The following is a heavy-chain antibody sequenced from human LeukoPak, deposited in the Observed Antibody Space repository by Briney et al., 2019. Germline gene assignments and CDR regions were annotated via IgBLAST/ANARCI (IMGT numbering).Heavy chain of an antibody. J-gene: IGHJ4*02. CDR3: AKPIITMVRAPWRY. Sequence: GGSLRLSCAASGFTFSSYTMNWVRQAPGKGLEWVSSINGGSSYIYYADSVRGRFTISRDNAKNSLYLQMNSLRAEDTAVYYCAKPIITMVRAPWRYWGQGTLVTVSS. CDR2: INGGSSYI. CDR1: GFTFSSYT. V-gene: IGHV3-21*04. D-gene: IGHD3-10*01.